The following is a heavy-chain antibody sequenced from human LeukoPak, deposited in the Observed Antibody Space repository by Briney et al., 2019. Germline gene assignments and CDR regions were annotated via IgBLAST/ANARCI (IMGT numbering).Heavy chain of an antibody. CDR3: ARGWGRYCSTTNCSRAFAY. V-gene: IGHV1-8*01. Sequence: GASVKVSCKASGYTFTSYDINWVRQATGQGLEWMGWMNPYSGNTGSAQKFQGGVTMTRNTSISTAYMELSSLRSEDTAVYYCARGWGRYCSTTNCSRAFAYWGQGTLVTVSS. D-gene: IGHD2-2*01. J-gene: IGHJ4*02. CDR2: MNPYSGNT. CDR1: GYTFTSYD.